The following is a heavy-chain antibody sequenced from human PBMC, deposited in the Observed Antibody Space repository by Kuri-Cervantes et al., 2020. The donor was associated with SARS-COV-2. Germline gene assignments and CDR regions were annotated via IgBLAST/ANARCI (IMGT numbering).Heavy chain of an antibody. Sequence: ASVKVSCKASGYTFTGYYMHWVRQAPGQGLEWMGWINPNSGGTNYAQKLQGRVTMTTDTSTSTAYMELRSLRSDDTAVYYCARRVGIVVVPAALDYWGQGTLVTVSS. CDR2: INPNSGGT. V-gene: IGHV1-2*02. CDR1: GYTFTGYY. CDR3: ARRVGIVVVPAALDY. D-gene: IGHD2-2*01. J-gene: IGHJ4*02.